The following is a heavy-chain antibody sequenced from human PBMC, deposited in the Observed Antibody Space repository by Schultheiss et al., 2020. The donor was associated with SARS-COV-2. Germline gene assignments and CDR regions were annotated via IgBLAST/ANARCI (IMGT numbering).Heavy chain of an antibody. CDR2: ISSSSSYI. D-gene: IGHD6-19*01. J-gene: IGHJ6*02. V-gene: IGHV3-21*01. CDR1: GFTFSSYA. CDR3: ARPLSDEGYSSGWYQGYYYYGMDV. Sequence: GGSLRLSCAASGFTFSSYAMSWVRQAPGKGLEWVSSISSSSSYIYYADSVKGRFTISRDNAKNSLYLQMNSLRAEDTAVYYCARPLSDEGYSSGWYQGYYYYGMDVWGQGTTVTVSS.